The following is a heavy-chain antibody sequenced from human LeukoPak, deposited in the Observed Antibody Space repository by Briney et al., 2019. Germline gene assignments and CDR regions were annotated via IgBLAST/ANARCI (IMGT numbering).Heavy chain of an antibody. Sequence: GGSLRLSCAASGFTFSSYSMNWVRQAPGKGLEWVSYISSSSSYIYYADSVKGRFTISRDNAKNSLYLQMNTLRPEDTAVYYCARERQNKDFWSGGDYWGQGTLVTVSS. V-gene: IGHV3-21*05. CDR2: ISSSSSYI. CDR3: ARERQNKDFWSGGDY. D-gene: IGHD3-3*01. CDR1: GFTFSSYS. J-gene: IGHJ4*02.